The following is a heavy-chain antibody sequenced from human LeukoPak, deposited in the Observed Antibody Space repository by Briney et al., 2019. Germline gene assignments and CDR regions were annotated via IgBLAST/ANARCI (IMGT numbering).Heavy chain of an antibody. CDR2: ISYDGSNK. D-gene: IGHD6-19*01. J-gene: IGHJ4*02. V-gene: IGHV3-30*18. CDR1: GFTFSSYG. Sequence: GGSLRLSCAASGFTFSSYGMHWVRQAPGKGLEWVAVISYDGSNKYYADSVKGRFTISRDNSKSTLFLQMNNLGAEDTAVYYCAKNVWDRSGWLIEYWGQGTRVTVSS. CDR3: AKNVWDRSGWLIEY.